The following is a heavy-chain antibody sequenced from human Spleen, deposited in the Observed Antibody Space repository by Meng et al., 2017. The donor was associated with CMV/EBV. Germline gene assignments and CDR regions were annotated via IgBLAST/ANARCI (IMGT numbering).Heavy chain of an antibody. V-gene: IGHV4-34*12. CDR2: IIHGGSP. J-gene: IGHJ4*02. Sequence: VKLKPGGGGLLKTSETLSHTCPVNGGSLSGAYWNWIRQPPGKGLEWIGEIIHGGSPSYNPSLKSRVTISIDTSKNQLSLMLSSVTAADTAVYYCARSATVLIFDYWGQGTLVTVSS. CDR1: GGSLSGAY. CDR3: ARSATVLIFDY. D-gene: IGHD1-1*01.